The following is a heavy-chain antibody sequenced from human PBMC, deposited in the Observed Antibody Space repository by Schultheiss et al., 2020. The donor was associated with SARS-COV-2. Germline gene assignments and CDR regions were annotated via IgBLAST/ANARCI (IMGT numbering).Heavy chain of an antibody. Sequence: GESLKISCAASGSTFSASVIYWVRQASGKGPEWVGRVRSKTNSYATEYAAPVKGRFDISRDDSKNMAYLQMNSLRVEDTAVYYCARLHFEAYCGGDCFITSWGQGVQVTVSS. CDR2: VRSKTNSYAT. CDR1: GSTFSASV. D-gene: IGHD2-21*02. CDR3: ARLHFEAYCGGDCFITS. J-gene: IGHJ4*02. V-gene: IGHV3-73*01.